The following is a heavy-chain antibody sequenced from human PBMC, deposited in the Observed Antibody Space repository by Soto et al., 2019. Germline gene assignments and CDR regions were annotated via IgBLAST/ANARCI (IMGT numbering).Heavy chain of an antibody. CDR2: QYYSGST. V-gene: IGHV4-39*01. CDR3: ARGDDFAGNDYFDY. Sequence: SETLSLTCTVSCGSINNGFHYWGWIRQPPGKGLEYIGSQYYSGSTYYSPSLQSRVAIFIDTSKNQFSLRLSSVTAADTAVYFCARGDDFAGNDYFDYWGQGVLVTVSS. J-gene: IGHJ4*02. D-gene: IGHD1-1*01. CDR1: CGSINNGFHY.